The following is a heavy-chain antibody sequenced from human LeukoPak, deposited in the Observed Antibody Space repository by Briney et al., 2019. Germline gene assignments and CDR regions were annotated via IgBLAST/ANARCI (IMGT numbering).Heavy chain of an antibody. CDR3: ARHRFGSGILTDY. CDR2: IKPDVSEK. V-gene: IGHV3-7*01. D-gene: IGHD3-10*01. CDR1: GFTFSNYW. Sequence: GGSLRLSCAASGFTFSNYWMSWVRQAPGKGLEWVANIKPDVSEKYYVDSVKGRFTISRDNAKNSLYLQLNSLRAEDTAVYYCARHRFGSGILTDYWGQGTLVTVSS. J-gene: IGHJ4*02.